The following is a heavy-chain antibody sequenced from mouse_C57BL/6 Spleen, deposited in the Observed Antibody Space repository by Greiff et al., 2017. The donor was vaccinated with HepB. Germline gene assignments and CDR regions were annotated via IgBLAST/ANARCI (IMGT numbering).Heavy chain of an antibody. CDR1: GYTFTSYW. J-gene: IGHJ3*01. Sequence: VKLQQPGAELVRPGSSVKLSCKASGYTFTSYWMHWVKQRPIQGLEWIGNIDPSDSETHYNQKFKDKATLTVDKSSSTAYMQLSSLTSEDSAVYYCARVGDGGSWFAYWGQGTLVTVSA. V-gene: IGHV1-52*01. CDR2: IDPSDSET. CDR3: ARVGDGGSWFAY.